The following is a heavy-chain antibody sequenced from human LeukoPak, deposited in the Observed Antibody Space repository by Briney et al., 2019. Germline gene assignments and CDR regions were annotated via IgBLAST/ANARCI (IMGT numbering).Heavy chain of an antibody. J-gene: IGHJ4*02. Sequence: GGSLRLSCAASGFTFSTYAMSWVRQAPGKGLEWVSAISGSGGSPYYADSVKGRSTISRDNSRNTLFLQMKSLRAEDTAVYYCAKAVLYYGDFDYWGQGTLVTVSS. V-gene: IGHV3-23*01. CDR1: GFTFSTYA. CDR2: ISGSGGSP. CDR3: AKAVLYYGDFDY. D-gene: IGHD3-22*01.